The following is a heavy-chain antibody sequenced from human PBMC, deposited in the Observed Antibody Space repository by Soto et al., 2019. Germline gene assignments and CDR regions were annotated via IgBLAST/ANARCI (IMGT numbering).Heavy chain of an antibody. CDR1: GFTFSSYG. CDR2: IWYDGSNK. Sequence: QVQLVESGGGVVQPGRSLRLSCAASGFTFSSYGMHWVRQAPGKGLEWVAVIWYDGSNKYYADSVKGRFTISRDNSKNTLYLQMNSLRAEDTAVYYCARGEAGTTYGFDYWGQGTLVTVSS. D-gene: IGHD1-1*01. CDR3: ARGEAGTTYGFDY. V-gene: IGHV3-33*01. J-gene: IGHJ4*02.